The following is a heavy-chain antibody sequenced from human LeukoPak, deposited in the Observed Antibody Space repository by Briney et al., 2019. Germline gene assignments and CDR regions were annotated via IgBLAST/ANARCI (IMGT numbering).Heavy chain of an antibody. J-gene: IGHJ4*02. V-gene: IGHV1-46*01. Sequence: ASVKVSCKASGYTFSTYYMHWVRQAPGQGLEWVGVINPSGATTTYAQKFQGRVTMTRGTSTSTVYMELSSLRIEDTAMYYCSRDLGGSYNDYWGQGTMVTVSS. CDR3: SRDLGGSYNDY. D-gene: IGHD1-26*01. CDR2: INPSGATT. CDR1: GYTFSTYY.